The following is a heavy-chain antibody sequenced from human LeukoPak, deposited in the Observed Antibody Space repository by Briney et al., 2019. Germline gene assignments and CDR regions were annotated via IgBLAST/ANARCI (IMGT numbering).Heavy chain of an antibody. Sequence: GGSLRLSCAASGFTFSSYAMHWVRQAPGKGLEWVAVISYDGSNKYYADSVKGRFTISRDNSKNTLYLQMNSLRAEDTAVYYCARDTRDCSSTSCYLDYYGMDVWGKGTTVTVSS. V-gene: IGHV3-30*04. CDR2: ISYDGSNK. CDR3: ARDTRDCSSTSCYLDYYGMDV. J-gene: IGHJ6*04. D-gene: IGHD2-2*01. CDR1: GFTFSSYA.